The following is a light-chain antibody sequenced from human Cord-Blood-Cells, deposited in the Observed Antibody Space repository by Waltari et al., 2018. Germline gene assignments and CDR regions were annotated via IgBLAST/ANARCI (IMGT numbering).Light chain of an antibody. CDR3: QQSYSTPLT. J-gene: IGKJ4*01. CDR2: AAS. Sequence: DIQMTQSPSSLSASVRDRVTITCRASPCISSYLNWYQQKPGKAPKLLIYAASSLQSGVPSRFSGSGSGTDFTLTISSLQPEDFVTYYCQQSYSTPLTFGGGTKVEIK. V-gene: IGKV1-39*01. CDR1: PCISSY.